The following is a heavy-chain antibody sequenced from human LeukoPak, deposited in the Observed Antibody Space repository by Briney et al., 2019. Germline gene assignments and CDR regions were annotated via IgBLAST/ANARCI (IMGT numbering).Heavy chain of an antibody. CDR2: ISGSGGST. CDR3: AKVAPSNDYNFDY. J-gene: IGHJ4*02. V-gene: IGHV3-23*01. CDR1: GGSFSGYY. D-gene: IGHD4-4*01. Sequence: ETLSLTCAVYGGSFSGYYRSWIRQPPGKGLEWVSAISGSGGSTYYADSVKGRFTISRDNSKNTLYLQMNSLRAKDTAVYYCAKVAPSNDYNFDYWGQGTLVTVSS.